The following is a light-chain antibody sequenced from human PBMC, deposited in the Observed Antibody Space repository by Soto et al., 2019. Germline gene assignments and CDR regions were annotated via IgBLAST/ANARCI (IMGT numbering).Light chain of an antibody. CDR2: DAS. CDR3: QQYDDWPPT. J-gene: IGKJ1*01. CDR1: QSVSNK. Sequence: EIVMTQSPATLSVSPGERVTLSCRASQSVSNKLAWDQQKPGQAPRLLIYDASGRAGSVPARLSGSGSGTEFTLTISSLQSEDFAVYFCQQYDDWPPTSGQGTKVEIK. V-gene: IGKV3-15*01.